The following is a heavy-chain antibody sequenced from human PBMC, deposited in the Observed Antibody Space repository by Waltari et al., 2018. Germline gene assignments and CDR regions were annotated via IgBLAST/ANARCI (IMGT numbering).Heavy chain of an antibody. CDR2: IYSGGST. D-gene: IGHD2-21*02. CDR1: GLTVSSNY. CDR3: ARVLRGSDYYYYYYMDV. Sequence: EVQLVETGGGLIQPGGSLRLSCAASGLTVSSNYMTWVRQAPGKGLEWVSVIYSGGSTYYADSVKGRFTISRDNSKNTLYLQMNSLRAEDTAVYYCARVLRGSDYYYYYYMDVWGKGTTVTVSS. J-gene: IGHJ6*03. V-gene: IGHV3-53*02.